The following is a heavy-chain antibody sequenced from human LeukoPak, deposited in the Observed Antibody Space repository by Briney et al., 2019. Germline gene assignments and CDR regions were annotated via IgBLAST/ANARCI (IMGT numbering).Heavy chain of an antibody. CDR3: SRENGAFSPFGY. D-gene: IGHD2-8*01. V-gene: IGHV4-4*02. J-gene: IGHJ4*02. Sequence: SGTLSLTCGVSGGSISNTDWWSWVRQPPGQGLEWIGEISLTGLTHYNPSLESRVTVSLDKSKNQLSLNLTSVTAADTAVYYCSRENGAFSPFGYWGQGTLVTVLS. CDR2: ISLTGLT. CDR1: GGSISNTDW.